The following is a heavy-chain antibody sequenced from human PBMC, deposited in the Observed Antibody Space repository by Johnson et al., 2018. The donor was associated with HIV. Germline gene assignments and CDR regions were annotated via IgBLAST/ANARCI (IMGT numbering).Heavy chain of an antibody. CDR2: IYSGGST. Sequence: VQLVESGGGLVQPGGSLRLSCEASGFTVSINYMNWVRQAPGKGLEWVSVIYSGGSTYYADSVKGRFTISRDNSKNTLYLQMNSLRAEDTAVYYCARDPHPSSPEGAFDIWGQGTMVTVSS. D-gene: IGHD1-14*01. V-gene: IGHV3-66*01. CDR1: GFTVSINY. J-gene: IGHJ3*02. CDR3: ARDPHPSSPEGAFDI.